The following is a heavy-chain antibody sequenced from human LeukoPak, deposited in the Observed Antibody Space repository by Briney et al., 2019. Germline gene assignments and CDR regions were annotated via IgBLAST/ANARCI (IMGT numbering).Heavy chain of an antibody. CDR2: ISSSSSYI. CDR1: GFTFSSYS. J-gene: IGHJ6*03. V-gene: IGHV3-21*01. Sequence: GGSLRLSCAASGFTFSSYSMNWVRQAPGKRLEWVSSISSSSSYIYYADSVKGRFTISRDNAKNSLYLQMNSLRAEDTAVYYCARGANYCSSTSCYLGGYYYYYYMDVWGKGTTVTVSS. D-gene: IGHD2-2*01. CDR3: ARGANYCSSTSCYLGGYYYYYYMDV.